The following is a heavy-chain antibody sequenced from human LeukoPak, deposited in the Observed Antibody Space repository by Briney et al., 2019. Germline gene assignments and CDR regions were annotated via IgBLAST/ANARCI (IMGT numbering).Heavy chain of an antibody. CDR1: GFTFSDYA. V-gene: IGHV3-23*01. Sequence: GGSLRLSCGASGFTFSDYAMSWVRQAPGKGLQWVSSISGSGGGTHYADSVRGRFIISRDNSKNTVYLQMNSLRAEDTAVYYCAKWWPEAFSYYYLDVWGKGTTVTVSS. CDR2: ISGSGGGT. J-gene: IGHJ6*03. CDR3: AKWWPEAFSYYYLDV. D-gene: IGHD2-15*01.